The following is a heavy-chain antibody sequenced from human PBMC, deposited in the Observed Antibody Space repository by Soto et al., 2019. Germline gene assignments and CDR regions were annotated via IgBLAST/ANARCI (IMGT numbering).Heavy chain of an antibody. D-gene: IGHD6-13*01. V-gene: IGHV1-69*13. CDR2: IIPIFGTA. Sequence: ASVKVSCKASGGTFSSYAISWVRQAPGQGLEWMGGIIPIFGTANYAQKFQGRVTITADESTSTAYMELSSLRSEDTAVYYCAREVLGGIAAAGTSHYFDYWGQGTLVTVSS. J-gene: IGHJ4*02. CDR1: GGTFSSYA. CDR3: AREVLGGIAAAGTSHYFDY.